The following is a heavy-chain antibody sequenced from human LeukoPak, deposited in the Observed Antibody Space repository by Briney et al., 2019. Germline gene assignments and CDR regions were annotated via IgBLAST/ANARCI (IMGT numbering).Heavy chain of an antibody. V-gene: IGHV1-69*05. CDR2: IIPIFGTA. J-gene: IGHJ4*02. CDR1: GGTFSSYA. Sequence: SVKVSCKASGGTFSSYAITWVRQAPGQGLEWMGGIIPIFGTANYAQKFQGRVTITTDESTSTGYMELSSLRSEDTAVYYCARGGYDFWSGYDYWGQGTLVTVSS. D-gene: IGHD3-3*01. CDR3: ARGGYDFWSGYDY.